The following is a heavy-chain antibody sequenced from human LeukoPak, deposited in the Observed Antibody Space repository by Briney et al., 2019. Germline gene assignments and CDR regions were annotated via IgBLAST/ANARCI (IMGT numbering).Heavy chain of an antibody. CDR3: ARGGPYGSGMR. J-gene: IGHJ4*02. V-gene: IGHV4-34*01. CDR2: MRHSGRT. CDR1: AASFTGYY. D-gene: IGHD3-10*01. Sequence: SQTLSLTCAVYAASFTGYYCSSVRHPPGKGLECIGEMRHSGRTNYNPSLNRRLHISVHTSKIHFSLKLSSVTAAYTAVYYCARGGPYGSGMRWGEGTLLPVPS.